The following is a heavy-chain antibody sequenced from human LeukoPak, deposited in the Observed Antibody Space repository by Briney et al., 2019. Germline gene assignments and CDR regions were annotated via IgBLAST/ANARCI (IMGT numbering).Heavy chain of an antibody. Sequence: ASVKVSCKASGGTFSSYGISWVRQAPGQGLEWMGRIIPILGIANYAQRFQGRVTITADKSTSTAYMELSSLRSEDTAVYYCARDRGEMATILYYFDYWGQGTLVTVSS. CDR1: GGTFSSYG. CDR3: ARDRGEMATILYYFDY. D-gene: IGHD5-24*01. CDR2: IIPILGIA. J-gene: IGHJ4*02. V-gene: IGHV1-69*04.